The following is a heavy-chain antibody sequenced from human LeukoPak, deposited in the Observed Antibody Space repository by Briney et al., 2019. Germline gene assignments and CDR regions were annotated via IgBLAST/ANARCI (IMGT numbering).Heavy chain of an antibody. J-gene: IGHJ4*02. V-gene: IGHV4-31*03. CDR2: IYYSGST. Sequence: PSETLSLTCTVSGGSISSGGYYWSWIRQHPGKGLEWIGYIYYSGSTNYNPSLKSRVTISVDTSKNQFSLKLSSVTAADTAVYYCARGLKSPPPHYVWGSYRYSPYYFDYWGQGTLVTVSS. CDR1: GGSISSGGYY. D-gene: IGHD3-16*02. CDR3: ARGLKSPPPHYVWGSYRYSPYYFDY.